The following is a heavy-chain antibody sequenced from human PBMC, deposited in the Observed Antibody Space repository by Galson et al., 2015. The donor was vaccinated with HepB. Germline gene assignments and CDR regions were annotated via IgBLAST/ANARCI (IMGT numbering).Heavy chain of an antibody. V-gene: IGHV4-30-4*01. J-gene: IGHJ3*02. Sequence: TLSLTCTVSGGSISSGDYYWSWIRQPPGKGLEWIGYIYYSGSTYYNPSLKSRVTISVDTSKNQFSLKLSSVTAADTAVYYCAREGRGFIVGATAIDAFDIWGQGTMVTVSS. CDR2: IYYSGST. CDR1: GGSISSGDYY. D-gene: IGHD1-26*01. CDR3: AREGRGFIVGATAIDAFDI.